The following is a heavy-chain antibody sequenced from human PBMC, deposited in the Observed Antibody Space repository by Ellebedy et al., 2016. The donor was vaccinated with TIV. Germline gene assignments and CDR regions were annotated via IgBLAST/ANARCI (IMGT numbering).Heavy chain of an antibody. D-gene: IGHD1-26*01. J-gene: IGHJ5*02. V-gene: IGHV4-4*07. Sequence: SETLSLXCTVSGGSISSYYWSWIRQPAGKGLEWIGRIYTSGSTNYNPSLKSRVTMSVDTSKNQFSLKLSSVTAADTAVYYRARDRRVGADYWLNPWGQGTLVTVSS. CDR2: IYTSGST. CDR3: ARDRRVGADYWLNP. CDR1: GGSISSYY.